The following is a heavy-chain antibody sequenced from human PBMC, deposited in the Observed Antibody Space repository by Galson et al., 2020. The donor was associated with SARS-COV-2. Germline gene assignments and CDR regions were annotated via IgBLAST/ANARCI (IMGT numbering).Heavy chain of an antibody. J-gene: IGHJ4*02. V-gene: IGHV4-30-4*07. D-gene: IGHD7-27*01. Sequence: SETLSLTCAVSGDSVSSGDYSWSWIRQPPGKGLEWIGYINSGSTSYNPSLDSRLTMSIDTSKNQFSLKLSSVTAADTAVYYCARETQGENWGEDYFDYWGQGTLVTVSS. CDR1: GDSVSSGDYS. CDR3: ARETQGENWGEDYFDY. CDR2: INSGST.